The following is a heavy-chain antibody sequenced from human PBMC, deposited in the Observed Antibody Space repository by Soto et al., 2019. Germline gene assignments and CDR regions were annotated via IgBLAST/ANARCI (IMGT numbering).Heavy chain of an antibody. V-gene: IGHV4-30-2*01. CDR3: ARGGGFDSFDY. D-gene: IGHD3-10*01. CDR1: GASITYGAYS. J-gene: IGHJ4*02. Sequence: QLQLHMSGSGLVKPSQTLSLTCTVSGASITYGAYSWSWIRQTPGKVLEWIGYINHLETTFYNPSFESRLTLSIDRTKNQFSLNLTAMSAAYRAVYFCARGGGFDSFDYWGQGILVTVSS. CDR2: INHLETT.